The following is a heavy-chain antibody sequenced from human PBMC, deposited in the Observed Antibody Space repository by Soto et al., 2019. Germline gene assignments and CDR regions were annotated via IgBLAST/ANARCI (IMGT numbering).Heavy chain of an antibody. D-gene: IGHD3-3*01. CDR2: FDPDDGEP. CDR1: GYTLTELS. V-gene: IGHV1-24*01. CDR3: ASDTFTMYRVDIDHYYGMDV. J-gene: IGHJ6*02. Sequence: QVQLVQSGAEENKPGASVKVSCKVSGYTLTELSMHGVRQAPGKGREWMGGFDPDDGEPIYAQKFPGRVTMTEDTSTDPAQRELSRLCAKDTAVNYCASDTFTMYRVDIDHYYGMDVLGQGTTVTVSS.